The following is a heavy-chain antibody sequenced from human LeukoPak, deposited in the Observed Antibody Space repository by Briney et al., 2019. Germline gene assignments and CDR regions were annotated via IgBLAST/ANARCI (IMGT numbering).Heavy chain of an antibody. V-gene: IGHV4-34*01. CDR2: INHSGST. J-gene: IGHJ4*02. Sequence: PSETLSLTCAVYGGSFSGHFWSWIRQPPGKGLEWIGEINHSGSTNYNPSLKSRVTISVDTSKNQFSLKLSSVTAADTAVYYCASGLKLRFLEWLSPVDYWGQGTLVTVSS. CDR1: GGSFSGHF. CDR3: ASGLKLRFLEWLSPVDY. D-gene: IGHD3-3*01.